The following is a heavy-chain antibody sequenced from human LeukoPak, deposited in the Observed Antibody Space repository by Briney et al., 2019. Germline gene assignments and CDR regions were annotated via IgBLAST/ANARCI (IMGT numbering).Heavy chain of an antibody. J-gene: IGHJ4*02. CDR3: ARDLRTYYYGSGSGLDY. Sequence: ASVKVSCKASGYTFTGDYMHWVRQAPGQGLECMGWINPNSGGTNYAQKFQGRVTMTRDTSISTAYMELSRLRSDDTAVYYCARDLRTYYYGSGSGLDYWGQGTLVTVSS. CDR2: INPNSGGT. D-gene: IGHD3-10*01. V-gene: IGHV1-2*02. CDR1: GYTFTGDY.